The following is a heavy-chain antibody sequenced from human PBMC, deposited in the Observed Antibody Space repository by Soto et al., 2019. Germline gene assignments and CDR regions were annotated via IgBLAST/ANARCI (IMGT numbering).Heavy chain of an antibody. CDR3: ATGWFGEFVYYFDY. J-gene: IGHJ4*02. Sequence: QVQLVQSGAEVKKSGASVKVSCKASGYTFTSYGISWVRQAPGQGLEWMGWISAYNGNTNYAQKLQGRVTMTTDTXRSTAYMELRSLRADDTAGYYCATGWFGEFVYYFDYWGQGTLVTVSS. D-gene: IGHD3-10*01. V-gene: IGHV1-18*01. CDR1: GYTFTSYG. CDR2: ISAYNGNT.